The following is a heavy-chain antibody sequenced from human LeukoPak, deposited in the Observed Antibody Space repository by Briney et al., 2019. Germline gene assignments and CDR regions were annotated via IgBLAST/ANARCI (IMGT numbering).Heavy chain of an antibody. Sequence: GASVKVSRKASGYTFTGYYMHWVRQAPGQGLEWMGWINPNSGGTNYAQKFQGRVTMTRDTSISTAYMELSRLRSDDTAVYYCARVIVATISFDYWGQGTLVTVSS. CDR3: ARVIVATISFDY. CDR2: INPNSGGT. V-gene: IGHV1-2*02. J-gene: IGHJ4*02. CDR1: GYTFTGYY. D-gene: IGHD5-12*01.